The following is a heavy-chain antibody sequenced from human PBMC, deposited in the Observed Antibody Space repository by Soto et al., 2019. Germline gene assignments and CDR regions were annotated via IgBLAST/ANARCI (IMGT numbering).Heavy chain of an antibody. D-gene: IGHD5-18*01. CDR3: ARASSTRGYSYGYWFDP. Sequence: LSLTCTVSGGSISSGGYYWSWIRQHPGKGLEWIGYIYYSGSTYYNPSLKSRVTIPVDTSKNQFSLKLSSVTAADTAVYYCARASSTRGYSYGYWFDPRGQGTLVTVSS. CDR2: IYYSGST. V-gene: IGHV4-31*03. CDR1: GGSISSGGYY. J-gene: IGHJ5*02.